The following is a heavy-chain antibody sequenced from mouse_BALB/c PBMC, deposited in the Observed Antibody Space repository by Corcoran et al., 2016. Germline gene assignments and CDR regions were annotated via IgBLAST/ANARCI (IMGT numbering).Heavy chain of an antibody. J-gene: IGHJ1*01. CDR2: INTYTGEP. CDR3: ARRDGSYWYVDV. V-gene: IGHV9-3-1*01. CDR1: GYTFTNYG. D-gene: IGHD2-3*01. Sequence: QIQLVKSGPELKKPGETVKISCKASGYTFTNYGMNWVKQAPGKGLKWMGWINTYTGEPTYADDFKGRFAFSLETSASTAYLQINNLKNEDTATYFCARRDGSYWYVDVWGAGTTVTVSS.